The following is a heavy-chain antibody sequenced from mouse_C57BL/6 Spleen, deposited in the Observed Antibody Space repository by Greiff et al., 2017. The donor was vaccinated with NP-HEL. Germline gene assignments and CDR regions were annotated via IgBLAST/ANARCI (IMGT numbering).Heavy chain of an antibody. V-gene: IGHV1-7*01. CDR1: GYTFTSYW. CDR2: INPSSGYT. D-gene: IGHD1-3*01. Sequence: QVHVKQSGAELAKPGASVKLSCKASGYTFTSYWMHWVKQRPGQGLEWIGYINPSSGYTKYNQKFKDKATLTADKSSSTAYMQLSSLTYEDSAVYYCAITFYYYAMDYWGQGTSVTVSS. CDR3: AITFYYYAMDY. J-gene: IGHJ4*01.